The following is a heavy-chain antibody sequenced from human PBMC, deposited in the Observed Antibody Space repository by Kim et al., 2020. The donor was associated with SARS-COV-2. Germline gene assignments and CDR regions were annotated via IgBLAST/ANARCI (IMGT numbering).Heavy chain of an antibody. CDR1: GFTFSDYY. D-gene: IGHD5-18*01. CDR2: IISSGSTI. V-gene: IGHV3-11*01. J-gene: IGHJ4*02. Sequence: GGSLRLSCAASGFTFSDYYMSWIRQAPGKGLEWVSYIISSGSTIYYADSVKGRFTISRDNAKNSLYLLMNSLRAEDTAVYYCARDPPGGIYSYGLFDYWGQGTLVTVSS. CDR3: ARDPPGGIYSYGLFDY.